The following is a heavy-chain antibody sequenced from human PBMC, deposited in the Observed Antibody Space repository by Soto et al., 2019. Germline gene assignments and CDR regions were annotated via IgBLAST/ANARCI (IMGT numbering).Heavy chain of an antibody. J-gene: IGHJ5*02. CDR3: AHSPQFDPTIPLSHWLGP. CDR1: GFSLTTTGVG. CDR2: ISWDNEK. Sequence: QITLKESGPTLVKPTQTLTLTCTFSGFSLTTTGVGVGWIRQPPVKALEWLALISWDNEKRYSPSLKSRPTISNDTSKNQVVLTMTNMESVDTGTYYCAHSPQFDPTIPLSHWLGPWGKGTLVTVSS. V-gene: IGHV2-5*02. D-gene: IGHD3-9*01.